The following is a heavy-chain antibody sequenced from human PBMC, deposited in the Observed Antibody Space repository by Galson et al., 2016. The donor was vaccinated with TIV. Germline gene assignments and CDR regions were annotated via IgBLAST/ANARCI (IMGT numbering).Heavy chain of an antibody. V-gene: IGHV3-21*06. Sequence: SLRLSCAASTLHFSSFAMHWVRLAPGKGLEWVSSISRGSNFIFYADSVKGRFAISRDDAENSLLLDMNSLRADDTAVYYCARDYDFWSGHSWGYWGQGTLVTVSS. CDR2: ISRGSNFI. CDR1: TLHFSSFA. CDR3: ARDYDFWSGHSWGY. D-gene: IGHD3-3*01. J-gene: IGHJ4*02.